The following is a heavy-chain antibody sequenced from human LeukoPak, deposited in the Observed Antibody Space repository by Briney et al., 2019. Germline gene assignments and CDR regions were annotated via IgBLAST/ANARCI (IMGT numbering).Heavy chain of an antibody. J-gene: IGHJ6*03. CDR3: AREVVPAEDYYYYMDV. CDR1: GFTFSSYS. CDR2: ISSSSSYI. D-gene: IGHD2-2*01. V-gene: IGHV3-21*01. Sequence: GGSLRLSCAASGFTFSSYSMNWVRRAPGKGLEWVSSISSSSSYIYYADSVKGRFTISRDNAKNSLYLQMNSLRAEDTAVYYCAREVVPAEDYYYYMDVWGKGTTVTVSS.